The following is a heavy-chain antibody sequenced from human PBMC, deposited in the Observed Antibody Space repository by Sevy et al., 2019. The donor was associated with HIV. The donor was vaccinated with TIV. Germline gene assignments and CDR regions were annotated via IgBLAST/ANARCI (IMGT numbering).Heavy chain of an antibody. J-gene: IGHJ4*02. CDR1: GGSISSYY. D-gene: IGHD1-26*01. Sequence: SETLSLTCTVSGGSISSYYWSWIRQPPGKGLEWIGYIYYSGSTNYNPSLKSRVTISVDTSKNQFSLKLSSVTAADTAVYYCARGLRGAYTEYFDYWGQGTLVTVSS. CDR3: ARGLRGAYTEYFDY. V-gene: IGHV4-59*13. CDR2: IYYSGST.